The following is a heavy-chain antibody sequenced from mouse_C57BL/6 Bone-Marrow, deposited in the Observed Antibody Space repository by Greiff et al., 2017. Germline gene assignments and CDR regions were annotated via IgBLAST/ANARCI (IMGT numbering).Heavy chain of an antibody. CDR3: TREYYCNPRFAY. J-gene: IGHJ3*01. V-gene: IGHV1-14*01. CDR2: IYPYNDGT. D-gene: IGHD1-1*01. CDR1: GYTFTSYV. Sequence: EVKLMESGPELVKPGASVKMSCKASGYTFTSYVMHWVKQKPGQGLEWIGYIYPYNDGTKYNEKFKCKATLTSDKSSSTAYMELSSLTSEYSAVXYCTREYYCNPRFAYWGQGTLVTVSA.